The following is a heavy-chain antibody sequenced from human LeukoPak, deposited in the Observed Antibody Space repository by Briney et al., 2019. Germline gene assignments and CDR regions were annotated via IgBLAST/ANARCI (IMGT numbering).Heavy chain of an antibody. Sequence: PSETLSLTCTVSGRSVRRVYWNWLRQSAGKGLEWVGRIYATDLTNYNPSLKRRVTLSVDMSKNEPSLPLKSVTAADTAVYYCARGFGSGTSPIDLWGQGALVTVSS. V-gene: IGHV4-4*07. CDR1: GRSVRRVY. J-gene: IGHJ5*02. CDR3: ARGFGSGTSPIDL. CDR2: IYATDLT. D-gene: IGHD3-10*01.